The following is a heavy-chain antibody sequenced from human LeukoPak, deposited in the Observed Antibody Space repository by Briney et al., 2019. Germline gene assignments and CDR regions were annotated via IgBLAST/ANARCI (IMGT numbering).Heavy chain of an antibody. V-gene: IGHV3-21*01. Sequence: PGGSPRLSCAASGFTFSSYSMNWVRQAPGKGLEWVSSISSSSSYIYYADSVKGRFTISRDNAKNSLYLQMNSLRAEDTAVYYCARVGYTYCSSTSCDGGWWFDPWGQGTLVTVSS. CDR3: ARVGYTYCSSTSCDGGWWFDP. J-gene: IGHJ5*02. CDR1: GFTFSSYS. D-gene: IGHD2-2*01. CDR2: ISSSSSYI.